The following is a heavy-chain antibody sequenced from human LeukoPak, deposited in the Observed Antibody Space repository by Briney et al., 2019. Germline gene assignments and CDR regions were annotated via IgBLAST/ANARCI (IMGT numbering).Heavy chain of an antibody. V-gene: IGHV3-66*01. J-gene: IGHJ4*02. D-gene: IGHD6-13*01. CDR1: GFTVSSNY. Sequence: GGSLRLSCAASGFTVSSNYMSWVRQAPGKGLEWVSVIYSGGSTYYADSVKGRFTISRDNSKNTLYLQMNSLRAEDTAVYYCARDLNGPYSSSLFDYWGQGTLVTVSS. CDR3: ARDLNGPYSSSLFDY. CDR2: IYSGGST.